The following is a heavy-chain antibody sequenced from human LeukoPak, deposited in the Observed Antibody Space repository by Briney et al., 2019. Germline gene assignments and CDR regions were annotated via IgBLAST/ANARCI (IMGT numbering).Heavy chain of an antibody. CDR2: IYSGGST. CDR1: GFTVSSNY. V-gene: IGHV3-53*01. CDR3: ATSEYHIPVDGTRY. Sequence: GGSLRLSCAASGFTVSSNYMSWVRQAPGKGLEWVSVIYSGGSTYYADSVKGRFTISRDNSKNTLYLQMNSLRAEDTAVYYCATSEYHIPVDGTRYWGQGTLVTVSS. J-gene: IGHJ4*02. D-gene: IGHD6-19*01.